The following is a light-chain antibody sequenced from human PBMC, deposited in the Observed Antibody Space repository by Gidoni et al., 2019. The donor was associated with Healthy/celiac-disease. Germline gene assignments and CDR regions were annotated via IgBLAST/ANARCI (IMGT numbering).Light chain of an antibody. V-gene: IGKV1-39*01. CDR2: AAS. CDR3: QQSYSTPLCS. J-gene: IGKJ2*04. Sequence: DIQMTQSPPSLSASVGDRVTITCRASQSISSYLNWYQQKPGKAPKLLIYAASSLQSGVPSRFSGSGSETDFTLTISSLQPEDFATYYCQQSYSTPLCSFGQGTKLEIK. CDR1: QSISSY.